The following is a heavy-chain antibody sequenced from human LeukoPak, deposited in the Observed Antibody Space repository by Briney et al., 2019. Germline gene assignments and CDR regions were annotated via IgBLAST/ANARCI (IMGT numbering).Heavy chain of an antibody. Sequence: GGSLRLSCAASGFTFSSYWMSWVRQAPGKGLEWVANIKQDGSEKYYVDSVKGRFTISRDNAKNSLYLQMNSLRAEDTAVYYCARSVRGIAAAGTVYFDYWGQGTLVTVSS. CDR2: IKQDGSEK. J-gene: IGHJ4*02. CDR3: ARSVRGIAAAGTVYFDY. V-gene: IGHV3-7*01. D-gene: IGHD6-13*01. CDR1: GFTFSSYW.